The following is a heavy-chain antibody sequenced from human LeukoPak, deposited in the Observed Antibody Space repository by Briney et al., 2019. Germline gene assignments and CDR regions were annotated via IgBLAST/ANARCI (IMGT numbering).Heavy chain of an antibody. D-gene: IGHD2-2*01. Sequence: GGSLRLSCSASGFTFSSYAMHWVRQAPGRGLEYVSAISSNGGSTYYADSVKGRFTISRDNSKNTLYLQMSSLRPDDTSVYFCVKGFCSSTSCYPDYWGQGTLVTVSS. CDR2: ISSNGGST. V-gene: IGHV3-64D*06. J-gene: IGHJ4*02. CDR3: VKGFCSSTSCYPDY. CDR1: GFTFSSYA.